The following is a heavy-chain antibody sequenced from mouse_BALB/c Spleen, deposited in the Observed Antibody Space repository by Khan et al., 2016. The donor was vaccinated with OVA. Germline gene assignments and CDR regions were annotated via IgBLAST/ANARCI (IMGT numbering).Heavy chain of an antibody. CDR3: ARAGWDVFAY. J-gene: IGHJ3*01. Sequence: QVRLQQSGPELVKPGASVKMSCKASGYTFTDYVMNWVKQRNGQGLEWIGQIYPGSDSTYYNEKFKGKATLTADRSSSTAYMQLSNLTSEDYAVYFCARAGWDVFAYRGQGTLVTVSA. D-gene: IGHD4-1*01. CDR2: IYPGSDST. CDR1: GYTFTDYV. V-gene: IGHV1-77*01.